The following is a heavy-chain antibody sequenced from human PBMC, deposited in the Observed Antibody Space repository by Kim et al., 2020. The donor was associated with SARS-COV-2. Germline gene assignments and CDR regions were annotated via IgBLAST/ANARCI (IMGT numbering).Heavy chain of an antibody. J-gene: IGHJ4*02. V-gene: IGHV3-23*01. CDR3: AKWPPYGDYFDY. D-gene: IGHD4-17*01. Sequence: YYADSVKGRFTISRDNSKNTLYLQMNSLRAEDTAVYYCAKWPPYGDYFDYWGQGTLVTVSS.